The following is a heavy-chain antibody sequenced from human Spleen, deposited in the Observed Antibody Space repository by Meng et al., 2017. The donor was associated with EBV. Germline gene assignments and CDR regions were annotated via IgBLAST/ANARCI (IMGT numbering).Heavy chain of an antibody. V-gene: IGHV4-4*02. J-gene: IGHJ4*02. CDR3: AIGYHHSGSHGSFDY. Sequence: QVQLSESGHELWRPSRTSAFTSAVSGGAIRSDDWWSWVRQTQGKGLEWVGKIFHTGRTNYSPSLKSRVTFSVDTSKNQFSLRLSSLTAADTAFYYCAIGYHHSGSHGSFDYWGQGILVTVSS. CDR2: IFHTGRT. CDR1: GGAIRSDDW. D-gene: IGHD3-10*01.